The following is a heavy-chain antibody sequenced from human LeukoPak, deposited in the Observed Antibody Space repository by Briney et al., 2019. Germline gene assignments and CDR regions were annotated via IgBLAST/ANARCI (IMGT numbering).Heavy chain of an antibody. D-gene: IGHD4-17*01. J-gene: IGHJ4*02. CDR3: AKEYGDFPFDY. CDR1: GFTFSSHA. Sequence: GGSLRLSCAASGFTFSSHAMSWVRQAPGKGLEWVLSFSGSGGSTYYADSVKGRFTISRDNSKNTLYLQMNSLRAEDTAVYYCAKEYGDFPFDYWGQGTLVTVSS. CDR2: FSGSGGST. V-gene: IGHV3-23*01.